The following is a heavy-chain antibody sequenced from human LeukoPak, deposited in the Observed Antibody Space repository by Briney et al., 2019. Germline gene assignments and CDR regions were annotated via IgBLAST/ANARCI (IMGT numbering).Heavy chain of an antibody. J-gene: IGHJ4*02. CDR3: ARDLIVVVPAAIGHLDY. D-gene: IGHD2-2*02. V-gene: IGHV3-30-3*01. CDR2: ISYDGSNN. CDR1: GFIFSNYA. Sequence: PGRSLRLSCAASGFIFSNYAMHWVRQAPGKGLEWVAAISYDGSNNYNADSLKGRFTISRDNSKNTLYLQMNSLRAEDTAVYYCARDLIVVVPAAIGHLDYWGQGTLVTVSS.